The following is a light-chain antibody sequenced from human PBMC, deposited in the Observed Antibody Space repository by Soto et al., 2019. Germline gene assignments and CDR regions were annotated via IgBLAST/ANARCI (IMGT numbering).Light chain of an antibody. Sequence: QSALTQPASVSGSPGQSIAISCTGTSSDVGAYNHVSWYQQHPGNAPKLIISEVSSRPSGVSDRFSGSKSGNTASLTISGLRTEDEADYYCTSYAGTSTHWVFGGGTKLTV. CDR1: SSDVGAYNH. V-gene: IGLV2-14*01. CDR2: EVS. CDR3: TSYAGTSTHWV. J-gene: IGLJ3*02.